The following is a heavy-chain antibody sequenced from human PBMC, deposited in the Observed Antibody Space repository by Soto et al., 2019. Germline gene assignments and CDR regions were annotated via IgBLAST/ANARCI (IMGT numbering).Heavy chain of an antibody. J-gene: IGHJ4*02. Sequence: GASVKVSCKASGGTFSSYTISWVRQAPGQGLEWMGRIIPILGIANYAQKIQGRVTITADKSTSTAYMELSSLRSEDTAVYYFARVPNPLYCSSTSCPFDYWGQGTLVTVSS. CDR2: IIPILGIA. CDR3: ARVPNPLYCSSTSCPFDY. V-gene: IGHV1-69*02. D-gene: IGHD2-2*01. CDR1: GGTFSSYT.